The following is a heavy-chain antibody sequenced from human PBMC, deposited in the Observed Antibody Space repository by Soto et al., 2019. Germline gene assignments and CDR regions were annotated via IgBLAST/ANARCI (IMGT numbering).Heavy chain of an antibody. V-gene: IGHV4-39*01. J-gene: IGHJ4*02. D-gene: IGHD6-19*01. CDR3: ARPTSRAVAGYFDY. CDR2: IYYSGST. CDR1: GGSISSSSYY. Sequence: SETLSLTCTVSGGSISSSSYYWGWIRQPPGKGLEWIGSIYYSGSTYYSPSLKSRVTISVDTSKNQFSLKLSSVTAADTAVYYCARPTSRAVAGYFDYWGKGTLVPVSS.